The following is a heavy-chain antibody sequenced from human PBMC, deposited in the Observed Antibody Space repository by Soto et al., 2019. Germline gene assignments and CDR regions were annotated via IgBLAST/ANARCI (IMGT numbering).Heavy chain of an antibody. CDR3: AVTIFGVVKTY. D-gene: IGHD3-3*01. CDR1: GYTFTSYD. V-gene: IGHV1-8*01. Sequence: QVPLVQSGAEVKKPGASVKVSCKASGYTFTSYDINWVRQATGQGLEWMGWMNPNSGNTGYAQKFQGRVTMTRNTSISTAYMERSSMRAEDAAVYYCAVTIFGVVKTYWGQGTLVTVSS. J-gene: IGHJ4*02. CDR2: MNPNSGNT.